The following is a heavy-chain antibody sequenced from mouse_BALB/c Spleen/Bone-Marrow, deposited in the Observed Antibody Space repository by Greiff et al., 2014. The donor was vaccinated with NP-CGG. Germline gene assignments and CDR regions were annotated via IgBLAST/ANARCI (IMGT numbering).Heavy chain of an antibody. D-gene: IGHD2-3*01. CDR1: GYTFTSYY. V-gene: IGHV1S81*02. Sequence: VKLMESGAELVKPGASVKLSCKASGYTFTSYYMYWVKQRPGQGLEWIGEINPSNGGTNFNEKFKGKATLTVDKSSSTAYMQLSSLTSEDSAVYYCTRGGWLAMDYWGQGTSVTVSS. J-gene: IGHJ4*01. CDR2: INPSNGGT. CDR3: TRGGWLAMDY.